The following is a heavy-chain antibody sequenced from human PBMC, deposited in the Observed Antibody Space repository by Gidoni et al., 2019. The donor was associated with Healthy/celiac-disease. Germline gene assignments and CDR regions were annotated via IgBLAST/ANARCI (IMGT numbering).Heavy chain of an antibody. Sequence: EVQLVESGGGLVQPGRSLRLSCAASGFTFDDYAMHWVRQAPGKGLELVAGISWNSGSIGYADSVKGRFTISRDNAKNSLYLQMNSRRAEDTALYYCAKGGIALTAELRYWGQGTLVTVSS. CDR2: ISWNSGSI. J-gene: IGHJ4*02. CDR3: AKGGIALTAELRY. V-gene: IGHV3-9*01. D-gene: IGHD6-13*01. CDR1: GFTFDDYA.